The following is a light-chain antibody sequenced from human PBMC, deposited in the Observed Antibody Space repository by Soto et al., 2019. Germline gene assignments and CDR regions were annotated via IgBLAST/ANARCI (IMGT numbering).Light chain of an antibody. J-gene: IGKJ1*01. CDR1: QSVSSSY. CDR3: QQYGRSPPWT. Sequence: EIVLTQSPGTLSLSPGERATLSCRASQSVSSSYLAWYQQKPGQAPRLLIYGASSRATGIPDRFSGSGSGKDFTLTISRLEPEDFAVYYCQQYGRSPPWTFGKGTKVDIX. V-gene: IGKV3-20*01. CDR2: GAS.